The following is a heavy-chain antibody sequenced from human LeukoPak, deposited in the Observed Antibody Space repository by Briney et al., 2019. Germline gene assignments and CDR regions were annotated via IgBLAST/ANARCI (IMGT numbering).Heavy chain of an antibody. CDR3: ARFKRAGGWSYFDY. J-gene: IGHJ4*02. Sequence: SETLSLTCTVSGGSISSYYWSWIRQPPGKGLEWIGHIYNSGNTNYSPSLKSRVTISVDTSKIQFSLKLTSVTAADTAVYYCARFKRAGGWSYFDYWGQGTLVTVSS. CDR1: GGSISSYY. CDR2: IYNSGNT. V-gene: IGHV4-59*01. D-gene: IGHD6-19*01.